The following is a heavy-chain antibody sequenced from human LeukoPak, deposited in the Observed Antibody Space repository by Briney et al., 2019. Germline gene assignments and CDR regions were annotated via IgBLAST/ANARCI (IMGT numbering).Heavy chain of an antibody. CDR2: INHSGST. Sequence: ETLSLTCAVYGGSFSGYYWSWIRQPPGKGLEWIGEINHSGSTNYNPSLKSRVTISVDTSKNQFSLKLSSVTAADTAVYYCARGTRTFDPWGQGTLVTVSS. V-gene: IGHV4-34*01. CDR1: GGSFSGYY. CDR3: ARGTRTFDP. J-gene: IGHJ5*02. D-gene: IGHD1-14*01.